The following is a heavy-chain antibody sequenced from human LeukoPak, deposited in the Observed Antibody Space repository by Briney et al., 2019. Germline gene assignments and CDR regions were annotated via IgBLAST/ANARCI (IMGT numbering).Heavy chain of an antibody. J-gene: IGHJ6*02. V-gene: IGHV1-46*01. CDR1: GYTFTSYY. Sequence: ASVKVSCKASGYTFTSYYMHWVRQAPGQGLEWMGIINPSGGSTSYAQKFQGRVTMTRDTSTSTVYMELSSLRSEDTAVYYCARDAWDHILTGYYPNPYYYYYGMDVWGQGTTVTVSS. CDR2: INPSGGST. CDR3: ARDAWDHILTGYYPNPYYYYYGMDV. D-gene: IGHD3-9*01.